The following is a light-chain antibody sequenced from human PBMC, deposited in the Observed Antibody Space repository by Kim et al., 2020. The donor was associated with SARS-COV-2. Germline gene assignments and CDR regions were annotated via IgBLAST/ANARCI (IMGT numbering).Light chain of an antibody. CDR1: QSISSY. J-gene: IGKJ2*01. Sequence: DIQMTQSPSSLSASVGDRVTITCRASQSISSYLNWYQQKPGKAPKLLIYAASSLQSGVPSRFSGSGSGTDFTLTISSLQPEDIATYYSQQSYSTYTFGKGTKLEI. V-gene: IGKV1-39*01. CDR3: QQSYSTYT. CDR2: AAS.